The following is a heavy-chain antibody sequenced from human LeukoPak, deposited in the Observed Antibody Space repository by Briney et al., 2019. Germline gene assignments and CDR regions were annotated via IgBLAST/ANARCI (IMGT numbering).Heavy chain of an antibody. CDR1: GFTFSTYA. CDR3: ARDREIVVVPAAIRGLRY. J-gene: IGHJ4*02. Sequence: GGSLRLSCAASGFTFSTYAMSWVRQAPGTGLEWVSAISGSGTTTYYADSVKGRFTISRDNSKNTLYLQMNSLRAEDTAVYYCARDREIVVVPAAIRGLRYWGQGTLVTVSS. D-gene: IGHD2-2*02. CDR2: ISGSGTTT. V-gene: IGHV3-23*01.